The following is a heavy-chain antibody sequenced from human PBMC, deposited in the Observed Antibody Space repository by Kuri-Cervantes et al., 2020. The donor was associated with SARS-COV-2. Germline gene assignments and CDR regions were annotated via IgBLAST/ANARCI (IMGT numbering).Heavy chain of an antibody. CDR2: ISSSSSYI. V-gene: IGHV3-21*01. D-gene: IGHD3-9*01. CDR1: GFTFSSYW. J-gene: IGHJ6*03. CDR3: ARADLNYDILTGYYEVLGYYYYMDV. Sequence: GGSLRLSCAASGFTFSSYWMHWVRQAPGKGLEWVSSISSSSSYIYYADSVKGRFTISRDNAKNSLYLQMNSLRAEDTAVYYCARADLNYDILTGYYEVLGYYYYMDVWGKGTTVTVSS.